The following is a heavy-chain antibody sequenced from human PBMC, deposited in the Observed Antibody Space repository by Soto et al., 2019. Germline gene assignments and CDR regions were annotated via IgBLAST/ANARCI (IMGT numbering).Heavy chain of an antibody. V-gene: IGHV1-69*13. Sequence: SVKVSCKASGGTFSSYAISWVRQAPGQGLEWMGGIIPIFGTANYAQKFQGRVTITADESTSTAYMELSSLRSEDTAVYYCARVVVVIKEYYYYYGMDVWGQGTTVTVSS. D-gene: IGHD3-22*01. CDR1: GGTFSSYA. CDR3: ARVVVVIKEYYYYYGMDV. CDR2: IIPIFGTA. J-gene: IGHJ6*02.